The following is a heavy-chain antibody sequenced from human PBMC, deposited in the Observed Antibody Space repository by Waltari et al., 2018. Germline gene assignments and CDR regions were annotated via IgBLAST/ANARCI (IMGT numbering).Heavy chain of an antibody. CDR1: GFTFSNAW. V-gene: IGHV3-15*01. CDR3: TTDPGATVMR. D-gene: IGHD4-4*01. J-gene: IGHJ4*02. CDR2: IKRKTDGGTT. Sequence: EVQLVESGGGLVKPGGSLRLSCAASGFTFSNAWMSWVRQAPGKGLEWVGRIKRKTDGGTTDYAAPVKGRFTISRDDSKNTLYLQMNSLKTEDTAVYYCTTDPGATVMRWGQGTLVTVSS.